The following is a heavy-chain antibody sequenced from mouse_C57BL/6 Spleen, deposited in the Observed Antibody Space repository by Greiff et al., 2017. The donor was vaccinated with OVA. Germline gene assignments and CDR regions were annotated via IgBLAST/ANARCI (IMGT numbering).Heavy chain of an antibody. Sequence: VKLQQPGAELVKPGASVKLSCKASGYTFTSYWMHWVKQRPGQGLEWIGMIHPNSGSTNYNEKFKSKATLTVDKSSSTAYMQLSSLTSEDSAVYYCALTTVVAIRYFEVWGTGTTVTVSS. D-gene: IGHD1-1*01. CDR2: IHPNSGST. V-gene: IGHV1-64*01. CDR3: ALTTVVAIRYFEV. CDR1: GYTFTSYW. J-gene: IGHJ1*03.